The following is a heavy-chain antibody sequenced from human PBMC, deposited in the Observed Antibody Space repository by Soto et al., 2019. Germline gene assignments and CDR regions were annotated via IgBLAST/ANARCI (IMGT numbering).Heavy chain of an antibody. D-gene: IGHD6-19*01. J-gene: IGHJ4*02. CDR3: ARLDKFNGGWS. CDR1: GFTFSSYA. Sequence: QVQLVESGGGVVQPGRSLRLSCAASGFTFSSYAMHWVRRAPGKGLEWVAAVSHDGKSGFYADSVSGRFTVSRDNSNNFVYLQMDRLRPEDTALFYCARLDKFNGGWSWGQGTAVTVSS. V-gene: IGHV3-30*14. CDR2: VSHDGKSG.